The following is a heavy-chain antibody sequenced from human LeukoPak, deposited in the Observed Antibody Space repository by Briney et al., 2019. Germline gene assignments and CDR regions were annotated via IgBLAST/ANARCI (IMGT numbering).Heavy chain of an antibody. CDR2: FDPEDGET. Sequence: GASVKVSCKVSGYTLTELSMHWVRQAPGKGLEWMGGFDPEDGETIYAQKFQGRVTMTEDTSTDTAYMELSSLRSEDTAVYYCATVVGAPYAFDIWGQGTMVTVSS. CDR1: GYTLTELS. V-gene: IGHV1-24*01. CDR3: ATVVGAPYAFDI. J-gene: IGHJ3*02. D-gene: IGHD1-26*01.